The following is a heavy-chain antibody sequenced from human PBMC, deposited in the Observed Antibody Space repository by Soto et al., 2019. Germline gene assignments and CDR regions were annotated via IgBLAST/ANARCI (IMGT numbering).Heavy chain of an antibody. V-gene: IGHV4-30-2*01. CDR2: IYHSGST. CDR1: GGSISSGGYS. Sequence: TSETLSLTCAVSGGSISSGGYSWSWIRQPPGKGLEWIGYIYHSGSTYYNPSLKSRVTISVDRSKNQFSLKLSSVTAADTAVYYCARSSPYGDYDYWGQGTLVTVSS. CDR3: ARSSPYGDYDY. J-gene: IGHJ4*02. D-gene: IGHD4-17*01.